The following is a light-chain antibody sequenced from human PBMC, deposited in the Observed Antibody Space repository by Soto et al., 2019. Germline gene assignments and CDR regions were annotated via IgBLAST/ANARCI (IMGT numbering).Light chain of an antibody. J-gene: IGLJ1*01. Sequence: QSVLNQPASVSGSPGQSITISCTGTSSDDGNYNLVSWYKKNPGKSSKLMIYEGIKRPSGVFNLFSGSKSGNTSSLTISGLQAEDEADYYCCSYAGSSFYVFGTGTKVTVL. CDR3: CSYAGSSFYV. CDR1: SSDDGNYNL. V-gene: IGLV2-23*01. CDR2: EGI.